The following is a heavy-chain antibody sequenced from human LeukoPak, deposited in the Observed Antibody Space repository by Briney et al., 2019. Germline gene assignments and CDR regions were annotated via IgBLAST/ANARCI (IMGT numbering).Heavy chain of an antibody. CDR2: ISAYNGNT. J-gene: IGHJ6*02. V-gene: IGHV1-18*01. D-gene: IGHD3-10*01. CDR1: GYTFTSYG. Sequence: ASVKVSCKASGYTFTSYGISWVRQAPGQGLECMGWISAYNGNTNYAQKLQGRVTMTTDTSTSTAYMELRSLRSDDTAVYSCARGAATGYYYYGMDVWGQGTTVTVSS. CDR3: ARGAATGYYYYGMDV.